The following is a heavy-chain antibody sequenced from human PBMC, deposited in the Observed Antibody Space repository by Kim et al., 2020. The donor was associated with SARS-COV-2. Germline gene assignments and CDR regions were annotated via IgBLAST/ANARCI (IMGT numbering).Heavy chain of an antibody. Sequence: SETLSLTCSVSGYSISSGYYWGWIRQPPGKGLEWIGSIYHSGSTYYNPSLKSRVTISVDTSKNQFSLKLSSVTATDTAVYYCARKGSSWPVDYWGQGTL. CDR2: IYHSGST. CDR1: GYSISSGYY. CDR3: ARKGSSWPVDY. V-gene: IGHV4-38-2*02. J-gene: IGHJ4*02. D-gene: IGHD6-13*01.